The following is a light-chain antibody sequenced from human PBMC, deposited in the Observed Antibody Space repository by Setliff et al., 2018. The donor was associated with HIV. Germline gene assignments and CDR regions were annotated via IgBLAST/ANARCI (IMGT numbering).Light chain of an antibody. J-gene: IGLJ1*01. V-gene: IGLV2-14*03. CDR1: SSDVGGYNY. CDR2: DVT. Sequence: QSALTQPASVSGSPGQLITISCTGTSSDVGGYNYVSWYQQHPGKAPKLMICDVTNRPSGVSNRFSGSNSGNTASLTISGLQAEDEADYYCSSYTSNNSGVFGTGTKVTVL. CDR3: SSYTSNNSGV.